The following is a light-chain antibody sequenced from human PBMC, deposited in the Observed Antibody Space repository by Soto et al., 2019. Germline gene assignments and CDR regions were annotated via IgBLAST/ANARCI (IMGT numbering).Light chain of an antibody. CDR3: SSYTSSSTGV. J-gene: IGLJ1*01. V-gene: IGLV2-14*01. CDR1: SSDVGGYNY. Sequence: QSALTQPASVSGSPGQSITISCTGTSSDVGGYNYVSWYQQHPGKAPKLMIYDVSNRRSGVSNRFSGSKSGNTASLTISGLQAEDEADYYCSSYTSSSTGVFGTGTQLTVL. CDR2: DVS.